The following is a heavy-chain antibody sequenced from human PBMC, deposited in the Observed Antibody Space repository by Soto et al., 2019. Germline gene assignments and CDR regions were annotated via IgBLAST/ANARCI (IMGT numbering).Heavy chain of an antibody. J-gene: IGHJ4*02. CDR3: IGSYPDCPGCW. Sequence: EAQLVESGGGLVQPGGSLRLSCAAPGFISSDHWMHWVRQAPGKGLVWVSRIKNDWSGTAYADFVKGRFIMSRDNAKNTLSLLMNSLRVEDTAEYYCIGSYPDCPGCWWGLGILVTVSS. V-gene: IGHV3-74*03. D-gene: IGHD3-16*02. CDR1: GFISSDHW. CDR2: IKNDWSGT.